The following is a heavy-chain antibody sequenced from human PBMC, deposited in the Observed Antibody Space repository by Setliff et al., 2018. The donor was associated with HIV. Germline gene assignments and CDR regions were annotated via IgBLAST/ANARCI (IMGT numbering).Heavy chain of an antibody. Sequence: PSETLSLTCAVSGYSISSGYYWGWIRQPPGKGLEWIGSMYYSGSTYYTPSLKSRITISLDTSKNQFSLKLGSVTAADTAVYYCARESPSSSWFYFDFWGQGTLVTVSS. CDR1: GYSISSGYY. CDR2: MYYSGST. J-gene: IGHJ4*02. CDR3: ARESPSSSWFYFDF. V-gene: IGHV4-38-2*02. D-gene: IGHD6-13*01.